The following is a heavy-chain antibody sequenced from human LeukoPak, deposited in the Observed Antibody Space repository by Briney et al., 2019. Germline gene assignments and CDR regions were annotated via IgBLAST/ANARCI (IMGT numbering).Heavy chain of an antibody. CDR3: VKTIYGYAVRDC. CDR2: INTNGDTT. D-gene: IGHD3-3*01. Sequence: GGSLRLSCSASGFIFSDFAMHWVRQAPGKALEYVAAINTNGDTTYYADYVKGRFTFSRDNSKNTVFLQMGSLRPDDTAVYYCVKTIYGYAVRDCWGQGARVTVAS. CDR1: GFIFSDFA. J-gene: IGHJ4*02. V-gene: IGHV3-64D*06.